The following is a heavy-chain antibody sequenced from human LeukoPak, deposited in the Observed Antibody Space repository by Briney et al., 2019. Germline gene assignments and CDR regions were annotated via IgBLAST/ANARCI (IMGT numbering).Heavy chain of an antibody. V-gene: IGHV3-23*01. J-gene: IGHJ4*02. CDR3: ARDRLGPSFSVSHFDL. Sequence: GGSLRLSCAVSGITLSNYGMSWVRQAPGKGLEWVAGISDSGGRTNYADSVKGRFTISRDNPKNTLYLQMNSLRAEDTAVYYCARDRLGPSFSVSHFDLWGQGTLVTVSS. CDR1: GITLSNYG. CDR2: ISDSGGRT. D-gene: IGHD3-3*02.